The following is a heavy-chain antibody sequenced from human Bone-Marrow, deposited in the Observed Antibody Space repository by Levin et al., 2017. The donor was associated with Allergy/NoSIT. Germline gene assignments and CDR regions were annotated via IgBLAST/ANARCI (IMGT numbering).Heavy chain of an antibody. J-gene: IGHJ4*02. Sequence: GGALRLSCAASGFSFGDYGMHWVRQAPGKGLQWVAVIWWNGDNKFYGDSVKGRFSISRDNSKNTVSLQMNSLRGEDTAVYYCARANRNWDYVEDGPNFDYWGRGTLVTVSS. V-gene: IGHV3-33*01. CDR2: IWWNGDNK. D-gene: IGHD1-7*01. CDR3: ARANRNWDYVEDGPNFDY. CDR1: GFSFGDYG.